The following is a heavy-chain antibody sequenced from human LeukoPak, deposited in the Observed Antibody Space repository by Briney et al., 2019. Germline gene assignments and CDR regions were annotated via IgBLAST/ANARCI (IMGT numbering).Heavy chain of an antibody. Sequence: ASVRVSCKASGCIFTGYYVHWVRQAPGQGLEWMGWINPNSGGTNYAQKFQGWVTMTRDTSINTAYMELSRLRSDDTAVYYCAREFGGVADFDYWGQGTLVTVSS. D-gene: IGHD3-16*01. CDR2: INPNSGGT. J-gene: IGHJ4*02. CDR1: GCIFTGYY. CDR3: AREFGGVADFDY. V-gene: IGHV1-2*04.